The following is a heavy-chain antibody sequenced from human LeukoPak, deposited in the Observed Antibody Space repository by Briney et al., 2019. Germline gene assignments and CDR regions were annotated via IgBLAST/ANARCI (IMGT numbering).Heavy chain of an antibody. CDR3: AADRPGGAMFDP. V-gene: IGHV1-58*02. Sequence: SVRVSCKASGFTFSSSTIQGVRQARGQRLEWIGWIVVGSGNTNYAQNFQERVTITRGMSTSTAYMEVSSVRYEETAVYYFAADRPGGAMFDPSGQGTLVTVSS. CDR2: IVVGSGNT. CDR1: GFTFSSST. J-gene: IGHJ5*02. D-gene: IGHD2-2*01.